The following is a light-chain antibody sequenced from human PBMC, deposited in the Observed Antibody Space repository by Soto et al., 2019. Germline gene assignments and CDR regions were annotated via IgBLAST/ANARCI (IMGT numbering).Light chain of an antibody. CDR2: LAA. J-gene: IGKJ1*01. Sequence: DIQMTQSPSSLSASVGDRVTITCRASQSISTYLNWYQRKSGKAPKLLIYLAASLQSGVPSRFSGSGSGADFTLTISSLQPEDFATYYCQQSYRSPQTFGPGTKVEIK. V-gene: IGKV1-39*01. CDR1: QSISTY. CDR3: QQSYRSPQT.